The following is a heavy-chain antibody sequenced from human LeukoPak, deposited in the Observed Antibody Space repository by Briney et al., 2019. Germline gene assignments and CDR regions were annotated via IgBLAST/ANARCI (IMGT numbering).Heavy chain of an antibody. CDR1: GFTFSSYA. V-gene: IGHV3-23*01. J-gene: IGHJ4*02. CDR3: AEVSSPTGYCGGGSCAFDY. CDR2: IISSGGRT. D-gene: IGHD2-15*01. Sequence: GGSLRLSCAASGFTFSSYAMSWVRQAPGKGLEWVSGIISSGGRTYYGDSVKGRFIISRDNSKNTLSLQMNSLRAEDTAVYYCAEVSSPTGYCGGGSCAFDYWGQGALVTVSS.